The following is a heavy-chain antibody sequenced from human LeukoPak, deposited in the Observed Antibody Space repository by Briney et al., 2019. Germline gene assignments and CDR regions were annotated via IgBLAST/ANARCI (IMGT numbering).Heavy chain of an antibody. CDR1: GFTFSSYG. CDR3: AKCASYYFDY. CDR2: IRNDGSNK. J-gene: IGHJ4*02. V-gene: IGHV3-30*02. D-gene: IGHD3-16*01. Sequence: PGGSLRLSCAASGFTFSSYGMHWVRQAPGKGLEWVAFIRNDGSNKYYEDSLRGRFTISRDNSKNTLYLHMYSLIAEDTAVYYCAKCASYYFDYWGEGSLLTVS.